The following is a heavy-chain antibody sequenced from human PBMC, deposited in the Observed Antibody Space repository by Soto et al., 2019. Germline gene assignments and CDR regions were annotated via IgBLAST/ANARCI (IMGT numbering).Heavy chain of an antibody. CDR1: GFTFSSYA. Sequence: EVQLLESGGGLVQPGGSLRLSCAASGFTFSSYAMSWVRQAPGKGLEWVSAISGDGTTTYYADSVKGRFTISRDNSKNTLYLQMNSLRAEDTAVYYCATAYGSGSYWEFDPWGQGTLVTVSS. D-gene: IGHD3-10*01. CDR2: ISGDGTTT. CDR3: ATAYGSGSYWEFDP. J-gene: IGHJ5*02. V-gene: IGHV3-23*01.